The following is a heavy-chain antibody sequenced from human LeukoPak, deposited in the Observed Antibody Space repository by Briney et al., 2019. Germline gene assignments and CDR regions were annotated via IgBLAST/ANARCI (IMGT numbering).Heavy chain of an antibody. CDR1: GFTFSSYA. V-gene: IGHV3-64*01. Sequence: GGSLRLSCAASGFTFSSYAMHWVRQAPGKGLEYVSAISSNGGSTYYANSVKGRFTISRDNSKNTLYLQMGSLRAEDMAVYYCARDKRYGSGSYHNYFDYWGQGTLVTVSS. CDR3: ARDKRYGSGSYHNYFDY. J-gene: IGHJ4*02. D-gene: IGHD3-10*01. CDR2: ISSNGGST.